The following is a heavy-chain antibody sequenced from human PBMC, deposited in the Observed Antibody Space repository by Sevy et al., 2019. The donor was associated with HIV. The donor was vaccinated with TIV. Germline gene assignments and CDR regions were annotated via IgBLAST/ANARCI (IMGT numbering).Heavy chain of an antibody. CDR2: IGVYNGNS. Sequence: ASVKVSCKASGYTFSSNGIAWVRRAPGQGLQWMGWIGVYNGNSNYAQNLRDRVTMTTDTSTSTAYMELKSLRSDDTAVYYCARVPTYYFGSGTYFDYWGQGTLVTVSS. J-gene: IGHJ4*02. CDR3: ARVPTYYFGSGTYFDY. D-gene: IGHD3-10*01. CDR1: GYTFSSNG. V-gene: IGHV1-18*01.